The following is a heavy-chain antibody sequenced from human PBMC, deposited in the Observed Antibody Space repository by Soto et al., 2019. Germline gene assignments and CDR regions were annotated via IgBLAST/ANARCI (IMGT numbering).Heavy chain of an antibody. CDR2: ISSSSSTI. J-gene: IGHJ4*02. D-gene: IGHD5-12*01. Sequence: PGGSLRLSCAASGFTFSSYSMNWVRQAPGKGLEWVSYISSSSSTIYYADSVKGRFTISRDNAKNSLYLQMNSLRDEDTAVYYCATTEMATITDQFDYWGQGTLVTVSS. CDR1: GFTFSSYS. CDR3: ATTEMATITDQFDY. V-gene: IGHV3-48*02.